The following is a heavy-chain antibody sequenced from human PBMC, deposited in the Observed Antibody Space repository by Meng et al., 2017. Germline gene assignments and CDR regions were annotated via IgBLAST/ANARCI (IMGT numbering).Heavy chain of an antibody. CDR3: ARDGRSWD. Sequence: VSLQESAPGLVKPSGRLSRTCAVSGGSISSSDWWRWVRQPPGKGLEWIGEIYHSGSTNYNPSLKSRVTISVEKSKDQFSLKLSSVTAADTAVYYCARDGRSWDWGQGTLVTVSS. V-gene: IGHV4-4*02. D-gene: IGHD7-27*01. CDR1: GGSISSSDW. J-gene: IGHJ4*02. CDR2: IYHSGST.